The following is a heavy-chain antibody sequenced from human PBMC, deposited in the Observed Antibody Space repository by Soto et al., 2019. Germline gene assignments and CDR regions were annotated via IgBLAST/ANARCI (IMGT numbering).Heavy chain of an antibody. V-gene: IGHV5-10-1*01. CDR2: IDPSDSQT. D-gene: IGHD3-22*01. CDR1: GYSFAGYW. CDR3: ARPIYDSDRGRNIQCYFDS. J-gene: IGHJ4*02. Sequence: GESLKISCKGSGYSFAGYWITWVRQKPGKGLEWMGRIDPSDSQTYYSPSFRGHVTISVTKSITTVFLQWSSLRASDTAMYYCARPIYDSDRGRNIQCYFDSWGQGTPVTVSS.